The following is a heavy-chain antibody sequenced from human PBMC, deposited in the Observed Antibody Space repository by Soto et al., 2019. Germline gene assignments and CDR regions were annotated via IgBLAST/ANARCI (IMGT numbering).Heavy chain of an antibody. Sequence: LRLSCATSGLTFSNYAMSWVRQAPGGGLEWVSSMSGSSSTTYYADSVRGRFTISRDRSKNTLYLQMSSLRAEDTALYYCAKNQERELPRVIDFWGQGTLVTVS. D-gene: IGHD1-7*01. V-gene: IGHV3-23*01. CDR2: MSGSSSTT. J-gene: IGHJ4*02. CDR3: AKNQERELPRVIDF. CDR1: GLTFSNYA.